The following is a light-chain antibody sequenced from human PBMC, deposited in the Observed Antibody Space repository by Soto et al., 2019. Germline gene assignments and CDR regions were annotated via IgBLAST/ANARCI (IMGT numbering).Light chain of an antibody. J-gene: IGKJ4*01. CDR1: QSVGSN. CDR2: GAS. Sequence: EVVLTQSPATLSVSPVAGATLSCMASQSVGSNLAWYQQKPGQTPRVLIYGASTRAIGIPARFSGSGFGTEFTLTISSLQSEDFVVYYCQQFSSYPLTFGGGTKVDIK. V-gene: IGKV3-15*01. CDR3: QQFSSYPLT.